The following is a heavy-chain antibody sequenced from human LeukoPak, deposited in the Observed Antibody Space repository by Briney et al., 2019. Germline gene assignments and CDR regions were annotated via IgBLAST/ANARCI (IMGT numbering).Heavy chain of an antibody. CDR2: ISGSGGST. J-gene: IGHJ4*02. CDR3: ARGSTYYDSSGQVPFDY. V-gene: IGHV3-23*01. CDR1: GFTFSNYA. Sequence: GGSLRLSCAASGFTFSNYAMSWVRQAPGKGLEWVSVISGSGGSTYYADSVKGRFTISRDNSKNTLHLQMNSLRAEDTAVYYCARGSTYYDSSGQVPFDYWGQGTLVTVSS. D-gene: IGHD3-22*01.